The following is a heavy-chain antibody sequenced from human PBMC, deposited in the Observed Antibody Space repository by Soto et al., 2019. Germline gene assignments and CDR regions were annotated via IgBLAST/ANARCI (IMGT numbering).Heavy chain of an antibody. D-gene: IGHD1-26*01. CDR2: IYYSGST. Sequence: QVQLQESGPGLVKPSETLSLTCTVSVGSVSSGSYYWSWIRQPPGKGLEWIGYIYYSGSTNDNPSHKRRVTIPVDTSKHQVSLKLGSVTAADTAVYYCAREKGGSSHRYWYFDLWGRGTLVTVSS. V-gene: IGHV4-61*01. J-gene: IGHJ2*01. CDR1: VGSVSSGSYY. CDR3: AREKGGSSHRYWYFDL.